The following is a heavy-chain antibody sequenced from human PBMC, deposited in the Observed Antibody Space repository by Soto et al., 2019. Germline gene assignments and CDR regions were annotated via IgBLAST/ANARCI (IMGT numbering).Heavy chain of an antibody. J-gene: IGHJ6*02. CDR3: ARDKGMVVAGSYYYYYGMDV. Sequence: ASRKVSCQSSGSPFTSYAMHWVRQDPGQRLERMGWINAGNGNTKYSQKFQGRVTITRDTPASTAYMELSSLRSEDTAVYYCARDKGMVVAGSYYYYYGMDVWGQGTTVTVSS. D-gene: IGHD2-15*01. V-gene: IGHV1-3*01. CDR1: GSPFTSYA. CDR2: INAGNGNT.